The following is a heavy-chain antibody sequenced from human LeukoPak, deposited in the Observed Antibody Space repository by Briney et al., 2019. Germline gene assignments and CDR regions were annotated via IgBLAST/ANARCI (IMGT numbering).Heavy chain of an antibody. CDR2: INHSGST. V-gene: IGHV4-34*01. D-gene: IGHD3-10*01. J-gene: IGHJ5*02. Sequence: SETLSFTVAAHGGSFIGYYWTWIRKPPGKGLEWIGEINHSGSTNYNSSLKSRVSISVDTSTNKFSLNLSSVTAADTPVYYCATYYYVSTSYPTWSDPSGQRSLVTV. CDR1: GGSFIGYY. CDR3: ATYYYVSTSYPTWSDP.